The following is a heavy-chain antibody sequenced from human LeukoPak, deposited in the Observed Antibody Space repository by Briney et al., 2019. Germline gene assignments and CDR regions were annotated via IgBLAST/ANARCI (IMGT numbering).Heavy chain of an antibody. CDR2: ISGSGGRT. CDR1: GFTFSTYG. V-gene: IGHV3-23*01. D-gene: IGHD2/OR15-2a*01. Sequence: GGSLRLSCAASGFTFSTYGMSWVRQAPGKGLDWVSAISGSGGRTSYADSVAGRFTVSRDNSKNTLYLQMNKLRADDTALYYCAKDRFYDNNDNHFESEKWGQGTLVTVSS. CDR3: AKDRFYDNNDNHFESEK. J-gene: IGHJ4*02.